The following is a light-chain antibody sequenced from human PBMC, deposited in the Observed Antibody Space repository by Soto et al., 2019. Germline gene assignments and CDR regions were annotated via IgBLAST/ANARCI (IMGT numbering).Light chain of an antibody. V-gene: IGKV1-9*01. CDR3: QQVNNYPRT. CDR1: QAISRS. CDR2: AAS. Sequence: DIQLTQSPSFLSASVGDRVTITCRASQAISRSLVWYQQRPGRAPEVLIYAASSLQSGVPSRFSGSGSGTEFTLTIFSLQPEDFATSYCQQVNNYPRTFGQGTRLDIK. J-gene: IGKJ5*01.